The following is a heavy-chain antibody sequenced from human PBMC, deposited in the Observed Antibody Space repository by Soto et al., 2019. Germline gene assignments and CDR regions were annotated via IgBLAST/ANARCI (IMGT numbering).Heavy chain of an antibody. J-gene: IGHJ4*02. CDR3: ARANDITPSE. CDR1: GGSISSYY. V-gene: IGHV4-4*07. CDR2: IHISGST. Sequence: SETLSLTCSVSGGSISSYYWAWIRQPAGKGLEWIGRIHISGSTNYNPSLKSRVTMSVDTSKKQFSLKVSSVTAADTAVYYCARANDITPSEWGQGTLVTVSS.